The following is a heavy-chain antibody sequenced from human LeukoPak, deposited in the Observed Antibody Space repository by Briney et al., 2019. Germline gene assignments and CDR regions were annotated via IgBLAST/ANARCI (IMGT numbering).Heavy chain of an antibody. V-gene: IGHV4-34*01. CDR1: GGSFSGYY. D-gene: IGHD1-26*01. CDR2: INHSGST. CDR3: ARDAPVGAEREGYYGMDV. Sequence: PSGTLSLTCAVYGGSFSGYYWSWIRQPPGKGLEWIGEINHSGSTNYNPSLKSRVTISVDTSKNQFSLKLSSVTAADTAVYYCARDAPVGAEREGYYGMDVWGQGTTVTVSS. J-gene: IGHJ6*02.